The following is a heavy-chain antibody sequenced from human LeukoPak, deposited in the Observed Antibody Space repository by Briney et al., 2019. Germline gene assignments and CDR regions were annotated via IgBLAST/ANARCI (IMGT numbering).Heavy chain of an antibody. CDR2: IYHSGST. V-gene: IGHV4-38-2*02. CDR3: ARVRSISSGYYYYYYGMDV. Sequence: SGTLSLTCTVSGYSISSGYYWGWIRQPPGKGLEWIGSIYHSGSTYYNPSLKSRVTISVDTSKNQFSLKLSSVTAADTAVYYCARVRSISSGYYYYYYGMDVWGQGTTVTVSS. CDR1: GYSISSGYY. D-gene: IGHD3-22*01. J-gene: IGHJ6*02.